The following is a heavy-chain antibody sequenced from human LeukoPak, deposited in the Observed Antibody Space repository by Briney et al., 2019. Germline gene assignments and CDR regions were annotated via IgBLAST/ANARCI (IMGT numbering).Heavy chain of an antibody. CDR2: ISSSSSYI. CDR1: GFTFSSYS. CDR3: ARDSPSDNSLGATTDWFDP. J-gene: IGHJ5*02. D-gene: IGHD1-26*01. V-gene: IGHV3-21*01. Sequence: GGSLRLSCAASGFTFSSYSMNWVRQAPGKGLEWVSSISSSSSYIYYADSVKGRFTISRDNAKNSLYLQMNSLRAEDTAVYYCARDSPSDNSLGATTDWFDPWGQGTLVTVSS.